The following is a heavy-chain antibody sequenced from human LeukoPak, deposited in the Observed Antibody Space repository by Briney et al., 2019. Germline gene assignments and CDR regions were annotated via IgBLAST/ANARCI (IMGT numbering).Heavy chain of an antibody. V-gene: IGHV1-46*01. CDR3: ARDNDFDY. CDR2: INPSGGST. D-gene: IGHD2-8*01. Sequence: ASVKVSCKASGYTFTGYYMHWVRQAPGQGLEWMGWINPSGGSTSYAQKFQGRLTMTRDMSTSTVYMELSSLRSEDTAFYYCARDNDFDYWGQGTLVTVSS. CDR1: GYTFTGYY. J-gene: IGHJ4*02.